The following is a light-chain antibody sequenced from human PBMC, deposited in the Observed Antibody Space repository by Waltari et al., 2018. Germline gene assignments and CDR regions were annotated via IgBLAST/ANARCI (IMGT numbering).Light chain of an antibody. Sequence: QSALTQPASVSGSPGQSITLPCTGTSSDVGNYNLVSWYQQYPGKAPKVMIYDDNTRPSGVSDRFSGSKSGNTASLTIAGVQAEDEADYYCCSYAGSYTWVFGGGTKLTVL. CDR3: CSYAGSYTWV. CDR1: SSDVGNYNL. V-gene: IGLV2-23*01. CDR2: DDN. J-gene: IGLJ3*02.